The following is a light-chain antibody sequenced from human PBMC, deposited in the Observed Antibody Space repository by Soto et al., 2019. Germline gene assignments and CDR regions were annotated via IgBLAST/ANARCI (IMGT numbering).Light chain of an antibody. CDR3: CSYAGSSTSSV. V-gene: IGLV2-23*02. CDR2: EVS. J-gene: IGLJ1*01. CDR1: SSDVGSYNL. Sequence: QSVLTQPASVSGSPGQSITISCTGTSSDVGSYNLVSWYQQHPGKAPKLMIYEVSKRPSGVSNRFSGSKSGNTASLTISGLQAEDEADYYCCSYAGSSTSSVFGTGTKVTGL.